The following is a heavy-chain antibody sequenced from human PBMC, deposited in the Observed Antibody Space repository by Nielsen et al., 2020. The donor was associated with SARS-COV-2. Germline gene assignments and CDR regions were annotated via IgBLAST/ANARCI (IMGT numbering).Heavy chain of an antibody. CDR1: GGSFSGYY. D-gene: IGHD2-15*01. CDR2: IHPSGNT. J-gene: IGHJ6*02. CDR3: ARQPYSMYYYYYYGMDV. Sequence: SETLSLTCAVYGGSFSGYYWNWIRQPPGKGLEWIGEIHPSGNTNYNPSLESRVTMSLDTSKNQFSLKLSSVTAADTAVYYCARQPYSMYYYYYYGMDVWGQGTTVTVSS. V-gene: IGHV4-34*01.